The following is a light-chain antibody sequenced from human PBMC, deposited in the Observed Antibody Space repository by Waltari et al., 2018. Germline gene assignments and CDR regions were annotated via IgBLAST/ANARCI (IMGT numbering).Light chain of an antibody. V-gene: IGLV2-23*02. CDR3: CSYAGSGIYV. CDR1: SSDVGSYNL. CDR2: EVN. Sequence: QSALTQPASVSGSPGQSITVSCTGPSSDVGSYNLVSWFQQYPDKAPKLIIFEVNQRPSGVSNRFSGSKSGNTASLTISGLQAGDEADYYCCSYAGSGIYVFGTGAKVTVL. J-gene: IGLJ1*01.